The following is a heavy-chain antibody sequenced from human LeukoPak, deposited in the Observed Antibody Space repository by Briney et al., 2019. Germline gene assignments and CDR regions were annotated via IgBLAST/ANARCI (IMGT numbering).Heavy chain of an antibody. CDR3: ANNWNLDY. D-gene: IGHD1-1*01. CDR2: IMSSGSVI. CDR1: GFPFSTQS. J-gene: IGHJ4*02. Sequence: GGSLRLSCAASGFPFSTQSMNWVRQAPGKGLEWVSYIMSSGSVIKYADSVKGRFTISRDTSKNTLYLQMNSLRAEDTAVYYCANNWNLDYWGQGTLVTVSS. V-gene: IGHV3-48*01.